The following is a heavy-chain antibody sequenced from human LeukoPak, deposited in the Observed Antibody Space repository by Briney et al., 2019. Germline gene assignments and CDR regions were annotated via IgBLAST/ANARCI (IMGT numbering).Heavy chain of an antibody. CDR1: GGSFSGYY. CDR3: ARVGDSRVYYFDY. CDR2: INHSGST. Sequence: SETLSLTCAVYGGSFSGYYWSWLRQPPGKGLEWIGEINHSGSTNYNPSLKSRVTISVGTSKNQFSLKLSSVTAADTAVYYCARVGDSRVYYFDYWGQGTLVTVSS. J-gene: IGHJ4*02. D-gene: IGHD3-22*01. V-gene: IGHV4-34*01.